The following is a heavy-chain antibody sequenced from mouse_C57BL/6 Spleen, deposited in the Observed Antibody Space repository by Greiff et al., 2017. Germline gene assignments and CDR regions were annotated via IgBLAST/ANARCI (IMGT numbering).Heavy chain of an antibody. CDR2: IYPGSGNT. Sequence: QVQLQQSGPELVKPGASVKISCKASGYSFTSYYIHWVKQRPGQGLEWIGWIYPGSGNTTYNEKFKGKATLTSDTSSSTAYMQLSSLTSEDSAVYYCARHVYWYFDVWGTGTTVTVSS. CDR1: GYSFTSYY. V-gene: IGHV1-66*01. J-gene: IGHJ1*03. CDR3: ARHVYWYFDV.